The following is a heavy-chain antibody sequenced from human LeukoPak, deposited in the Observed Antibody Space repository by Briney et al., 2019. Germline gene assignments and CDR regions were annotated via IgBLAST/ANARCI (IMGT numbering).Heavy chain of an antibody. CDR2: ISSTSSDI. CDR1: GFACETYT. Sequence: PGGSLRLSCVASGFACETYTMNWGRQAPGKGLEWVSFISSTSSDINYADSVRDRFTISRDNAKNSLFLQMDSLRVEDTAVYYCAKGLFSGYDKYLDSWGQGTLVTVSS. V-gene: IGHV3-21*04. J-gene: IGHJ4*02. D-gene: IGHD5-12*01. CDR3: AKGLFSGYDKYLDS.